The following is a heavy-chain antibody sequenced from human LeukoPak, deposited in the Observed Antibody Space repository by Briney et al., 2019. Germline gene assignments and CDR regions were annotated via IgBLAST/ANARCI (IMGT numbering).Heavy chain of an antibody. J-gene: IGHJ4*02. CDR1: GYSFSSYH. CDR2: ISSGGRT. CDR3: ARVGRGDHTWGSYYCDH. D-gene: IGHD3-16*01. V-gene: IGHV4-59*01. Sequence: PSETLSLTCTVSGYSFSSYHWSWLRQPPGKGREWIGYISSGGRTSYNPSLQSRVTISVDTSKNQFSLKLSSVTAADTAVYYCARVGRGDHTWGSYYCDHWGQGTLVSVSS.